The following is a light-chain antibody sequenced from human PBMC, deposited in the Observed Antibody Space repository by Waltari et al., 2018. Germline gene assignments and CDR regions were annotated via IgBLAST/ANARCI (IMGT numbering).Light chain of an antibody. CDR2: DGS. Sequence: QSALTQPASVSGSPGQSITISCTGTSSDVGRYNLVSWYQQHPGKAPKLIISDGSKRPSGFSNRFSCSKSGNTASLTISGLQAEDEADYYCCSYAGSSTYVFGTGTKVTVL. CDR3: CSYAGSSTYV. J-gene: IGLJ1*01. V-gene: IGLV2-23*01. CDR1: SSDVGRYNL.